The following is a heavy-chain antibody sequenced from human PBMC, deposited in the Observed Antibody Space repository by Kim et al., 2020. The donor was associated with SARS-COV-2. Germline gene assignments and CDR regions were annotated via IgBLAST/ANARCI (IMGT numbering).Heavy chain of an antibody. Sequence: GGSLRLSCAASGFTFSSYEMNWVRQAPGKGLEWVSYIIGSGTTIYYADSVRGRFTISRDNDKNLLYLQMNSLRAEDTAVYYCARGPNYSPFDFWGQGTL. CDR2: IIGSGTTI. CDR1: GFTFSSYE. CDR3: ARGPNYSPFDF. D-gene: IGHD4-4*01. V-gene: IGHV3-48*03. J-gene: IGHJ4*02.